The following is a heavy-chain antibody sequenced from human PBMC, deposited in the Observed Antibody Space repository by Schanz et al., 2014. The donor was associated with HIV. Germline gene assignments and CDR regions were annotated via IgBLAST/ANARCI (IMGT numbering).Heavy chain of an antibody. CDR1: GFSFNSYG. J-gene: IGHJ6*02. CDR3: TRGRFLERGGMDV. Sequence: QVHLVESGGGVVQPGRSLRLSCAASGFSFNSYGMHWVRQAPGKGLEWVAVIWYDGTTKYYGDSVKGRFMISRDNSNNTLYLQMNSLRAEDTAVYFCTRGRFLERGGMDVWGPGTRVTVSS. CDR2: IWYDGTTK. D-gene: IGHD3-3*01. V-gene: IGHV3-33*01.